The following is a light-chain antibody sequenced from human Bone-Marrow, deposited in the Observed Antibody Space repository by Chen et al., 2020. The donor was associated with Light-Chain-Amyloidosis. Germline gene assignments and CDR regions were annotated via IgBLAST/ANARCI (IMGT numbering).Light chain of an antibody. CDR1: SGHDTYA. CDR2: ITHDGSH. Sequence: QLLVTQPPSASASLGASVKLTCTLSSGHDTYAIAWHQQQPDKGPRFVMKITHDGSHKKGTGIPDRFSGSSSGSERYLIVASLQSEDEADYFCQTWDTGIHVFGRGTKVTVL. V-gene: IGLV4-69*01. J-gene: IGLJ1*01. CDR3: QTWDTGIHV.